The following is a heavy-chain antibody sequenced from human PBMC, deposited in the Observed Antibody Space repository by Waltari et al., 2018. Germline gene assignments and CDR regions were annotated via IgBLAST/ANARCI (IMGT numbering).Heavy chain of an antibody. Sequence: EVQLLESGGGLVQPGGSLRLYWAAAGVTFSSYGRRWIRRAQGEGLVWVSAIMGSCCRTYYSDSVKGRFTISRDNSKNTLYLQMNSLRAEDTAVYYCAKGVDILTGYFDYWGQGTLVTVSS. CDR3: AKGVDILTGYFDY. CDR2: IMGSCCRT. CDR1: GVTFSSYG. D-gene: IGHD3-9*01. J-gene: IGHJ4*01. V-gene: IGHV3-23*01.